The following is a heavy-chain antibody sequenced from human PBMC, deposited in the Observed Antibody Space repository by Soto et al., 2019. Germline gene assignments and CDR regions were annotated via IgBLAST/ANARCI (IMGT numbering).Heavy chain of an antibody. J-gene: IGHJ4*02. CDR3: ARGRITPMVRGISRLALFDY. V-gene: IGHV4-34*01. CDR2: ISHSAST. CDR1: NGSFSNYY. Sequence: PSETLSLTCAVYNGSFSNYYWTWMRQPPGKGREWIGEISHSASTHYIPALKSRLTISVDTSENQLSLNLKSVTAADTGVYYCARGRITPMVRGISRLALFDYWGQGTLVTVSS. D-gene: IGHD3-10*01.